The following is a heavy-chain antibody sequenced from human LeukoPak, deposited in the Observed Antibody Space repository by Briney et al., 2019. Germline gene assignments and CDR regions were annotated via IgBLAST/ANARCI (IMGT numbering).Heavy chain of an antibody. CDR2: ISGSGGST. J-gene: IGHJ4*02. V-gene: IGHV3-23*01. D-gene: IGHD3-10*01. CDR1: GFTFSSYE. Sequence: GGSLRLSCAASGFTFSSYEMNWVRQAPGKGLEWVSAISGSGGSTYYADSVKGRFTISRDNSKNTLYLQMNSLRAEDTAVYYCARGPLLGSSEDFDYWGQGTLVTVSS. CDR3: ARGPLLGSSEDFDY.